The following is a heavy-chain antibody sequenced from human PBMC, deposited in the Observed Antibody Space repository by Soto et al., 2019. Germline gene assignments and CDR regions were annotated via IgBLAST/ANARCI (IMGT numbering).Heavy chain of an antibody. V-gene: IGHV3-23*01. CDR1: GFTFSSYA. D-gene: IGHD2-8*01. Sequence: EVQLLESGGGLVQPGGSLRLSCAASGFTFSSYAMSWVRQAPRKGLEWVSAISGSGGSTYYADSVKGRFTISRDNSKNTLYLQMNSLRAEDTAVYYCAKYSNVYAIYYYYGMDVWGQGTTVTVSS. CDR2: ISGSGGST. J-gene: IGHJ6*02. CDR3: AKYSNVYAIYYYYGMDV.